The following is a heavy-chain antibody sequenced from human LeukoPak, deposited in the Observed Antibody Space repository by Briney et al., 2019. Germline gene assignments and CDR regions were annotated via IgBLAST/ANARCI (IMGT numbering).Heavy chain of an antibody. V-gene: IGHV3-9*01. J-gene: IGHJ4*02. D-gene: IGHD3-16*02. CDR1: GFTFDDYA. CDR3: ARADYDYVWGSYRQYYFDY. CDR2: ISWNSGKK. Sequence: GRSLRLSCAASGFTFDDYAMHWVRQAPGKGLEWVSGISWNSGKKGYADSVKGRFTISRDNAKNSLYLQMNSLRAEDTAVYYCARADYDYVWGSYRQYYFDYWGQGTLVTVSS.